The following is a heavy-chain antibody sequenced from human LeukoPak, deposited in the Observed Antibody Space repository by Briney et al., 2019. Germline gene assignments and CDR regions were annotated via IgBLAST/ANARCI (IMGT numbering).Heavy chain of an antibody. V-gene: IGHV3-23*01. CDR2: IYENGGTT. CDR1: GFTFRSHA. J-gene: IGHJ4*02. Sequence: GGSLRLSCVGSGFTFRSHAMSWVRQAPEKGLEFVSGIYENGGTTYYADSVKGRFTISRDNSKNTLYLQMDSLRVEDTAVYYCAKGLGKATVTPLGFWGQGTLVTVSS. D-gene: IGHD4-11*01. CDR3: AKGLGKATVTPLGF.